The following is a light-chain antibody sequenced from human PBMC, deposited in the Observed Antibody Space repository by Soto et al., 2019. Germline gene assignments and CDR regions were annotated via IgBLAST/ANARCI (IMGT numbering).Light chain of an antibody. CDR2: EFT. CDR1: SSDVGAYNY. Sequence: QSALTQPASVSGSPGQSITISCTGTSSDVGAYNYVSWYQQHPGKAPKLMIYEFTHRPSGVSYRFSASKSGNTASLTISGLQAEDEADYYCSSYTSSATLIFGGGTKVTVL. J-gene: IGLJ2*01. V-gene: IGLV2-14*01. CDR3: SSYTSSATLI.